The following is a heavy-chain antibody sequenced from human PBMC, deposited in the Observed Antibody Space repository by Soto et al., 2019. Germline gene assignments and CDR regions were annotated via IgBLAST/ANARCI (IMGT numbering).Heavy chain of an antibody. D-gene: IGHD3-22*01. J-gene: IGHJ5*02. CDR1: GGSIASGAYY. CDR2: IHYSGRN. V-gene: IGHV4-31*01. CDR3: ARYYFYTSGYSNWFDP. Sequence: SETLSLTCAVSGGSIASGAYYWTWIRQHPGKGLEWIAYIHYSGRNYYNPSLKGLVTISVDKSNNQFSLNLSAVTAADTAINYCARYYFYTSGYSNWFDPWGQGTLVTVSS.